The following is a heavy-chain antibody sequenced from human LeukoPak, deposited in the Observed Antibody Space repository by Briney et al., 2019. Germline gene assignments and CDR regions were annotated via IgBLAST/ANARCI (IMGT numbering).Heavy chain of an antibody. J-gene: IGHJ4*02. Sequence: GGSRRLSCTGSGFTFGDYAMSWVRQAPGKGREWVGFIRSKAYGGTTEYAASVKGRFTISRDDSKSIAYLQMNSLKTEDTAVYYCTREEGGYSDYWGQGTLVTVSS. CDR2: IRSKAYGGTT. CDR1: GFTFGDYA. V-gene: IGHV3-49*04. D-gene: IGHD5-12*01. CDR3: TREEGGYSDY.